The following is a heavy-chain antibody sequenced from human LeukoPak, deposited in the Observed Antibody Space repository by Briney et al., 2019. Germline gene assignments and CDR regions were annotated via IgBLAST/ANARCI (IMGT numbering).Heavy chain of an antibody. J-gene: IGHJ4*02. Sequence: PGGSLRLSCAASGFTFSSYAMSWVRQAPGKGLEWVSAISGSGGSTYYADSVKGRFTISRDNSKNALYLQMNSLRAEDTAVYHCAKDWKYSSGAYFDYWGQGTLVTVSS. D-gene: IGHD6-19*01. CDR1: GFTFSSYA. CDR2: ISGSGGST. V-gene: IGHV3-23*01. CDR3: AKDWKYSSGAYFDY.